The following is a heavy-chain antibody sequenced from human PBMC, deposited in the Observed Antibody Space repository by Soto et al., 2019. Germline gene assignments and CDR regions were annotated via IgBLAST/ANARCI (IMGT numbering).Heavy chain of an antibody. CDR1: GVSFKSGSYS. J-gene: IGHJ4*02. D-gene: IGHD3-3*01. CDR2: VYHTGRT. CDR3: ARDFAYFDS. Sequence: SETLSLTCTVSGVSFKSGSYSWSWIRQPPEKGLEWIGYVYHTGRTSYIPSLKSRVSISMDTSKNQFSLNLDSVTAADTAVYFCARDFAYFDSWGQGTLVTVSS. V-gene: IGHV4-61*01.